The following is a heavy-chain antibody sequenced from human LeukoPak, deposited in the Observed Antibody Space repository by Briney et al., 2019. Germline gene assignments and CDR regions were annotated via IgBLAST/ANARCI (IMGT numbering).Heavy chain of an antibody. CDR1: GGSISSTNW. D-gene: IGHD6-13*01. V-gene: IGHV4-4*02. CDR3: ARDQSSSWYVAWFDP. Sequence: SGTLSLTCGVSGGSISSTNWWTWVRQPPGEGLEWIGEVHLSGRTNYSPSLESRVTMSVDMSENHISLKLTSVTAADTAVYYCARDQSSSWYVAWFDPWGQGTLVTVSS. CDR2: VHLSGRT. J-gene: IGHJ5*02.